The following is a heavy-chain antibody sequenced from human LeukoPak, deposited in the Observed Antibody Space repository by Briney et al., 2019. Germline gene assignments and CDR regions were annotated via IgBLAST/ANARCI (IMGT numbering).Heavy chain of an antibody. D-gene: IGHD2-2*01. CDR3: ARRERSTSRYGMWDY. V-gene: IGHV4-39*01. J-gene: IGHJ4*02. CDR2: IYYSGST. Sequence: PSETLSLTCTVPGGSISSSSYYWGWIRQPPGKGLEWIGSIYYSGSTYYNPSLKSRVTISVDTSKNQFSLKLSSVTAADTAVYYCARRERSTSRYGMWDYWGQGTLVTVSS. CDR1: GGSISSSSYY.